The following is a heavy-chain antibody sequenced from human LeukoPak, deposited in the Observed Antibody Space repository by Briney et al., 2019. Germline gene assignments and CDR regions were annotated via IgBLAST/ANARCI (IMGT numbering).Heavy chain of an antibody. V-gene: IGHV1-18*01. D-gene: IGHD2/OR15-2a*01. J-gene: IGHJ2*01. CDR2: ISPYNGNT. CDR1: GYTFSSYA. Sequence: ASVKVSCKASGYTFSSYAISWVRQAPGQGLEWMGWISPYNGNTNSAQRFQGRVTMTTDTSTSAAYMELTSLRSDDTAVYYCARDNTWHFDLWGRGTLVTVSS. CDR3: ARDNTWHFDL.